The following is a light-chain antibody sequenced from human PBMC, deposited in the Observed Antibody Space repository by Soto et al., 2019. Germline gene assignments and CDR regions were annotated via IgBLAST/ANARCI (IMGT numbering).Light chain of an antibody. CDR3: QQYKSYST. CDR1: QSMSSW. J-gene: IGKJ1*01. CDR2: DAS. Sequence: DIQMTQSPSTLSASVGARVTITCRASQSMSSWLAWYQQKPGKAPKLLIYDASTLESGVPSRFSGGGSGTEFTLTINNLQPDDLATYICQQYKSYSTFGRGTKVDNK. V-gene: IGKV1-5*01.